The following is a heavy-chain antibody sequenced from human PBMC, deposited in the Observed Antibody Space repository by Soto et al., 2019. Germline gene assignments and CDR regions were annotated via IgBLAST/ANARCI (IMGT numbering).Heavy chain of an antibody. D-gene: IGHD6-13*01. Sequence: GGSLRLSCAASGFTFSSYGMHWVRQAPGKGLEWVAVISYDGSNKYYADSVRGRFTIARDNYKNTLYLQMNSLRAEATAVYYCANVEGAAAAVYYYYYGMDVWGQGTTVTVSS. CDR3: ANVEGAAAAVYYYYYGMDV. CDR2: ISYDGSNK. CDR1: GFTFSSYG. V-gene: IGHV3-30*18. J-gene: IGHJ6*02.